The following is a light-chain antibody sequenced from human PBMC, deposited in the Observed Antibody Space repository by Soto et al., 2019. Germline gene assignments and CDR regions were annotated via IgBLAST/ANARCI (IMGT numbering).Light chain of an antibody. CDR2: EIN. V-gene: IGLV2-14*01. CDR1: SSDVGGYKY. Sequence: QSALTQPASVSGSPGQSITISCTGVSSDVGGYKYVSWYQQHPGKAPKVMIYEINKRPSGVSDRFSGSKSGKTASLTISGLQVEDEADYYCSSCTSSNKVFGGGTKVTVL. J-gene: IGLJ2*01. CDR3: SSCTSSNKV.